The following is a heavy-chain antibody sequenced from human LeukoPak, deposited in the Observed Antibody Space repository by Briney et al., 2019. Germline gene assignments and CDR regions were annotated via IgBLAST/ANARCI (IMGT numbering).Heavy chain of an antibody. V-gene: IGHV1-2*02. CDR1: GYTFTGYY. CDR3: ARVMGSSGWYFDDAFDI. CDR2: INPNSGGT. Sequence: ASVKVSCKASGYTFTGYYMHWVRQAPGQGLEWMGWINPNSGGTNYAQKFQGRVTMTRDTSISTAYMELSRLRSDDTAVYYCARVMGSSGWYFDDAFDIWGQGTMVTVSS. D-gene: IGHD6-19*01. J-gene: IGHJ3*02.